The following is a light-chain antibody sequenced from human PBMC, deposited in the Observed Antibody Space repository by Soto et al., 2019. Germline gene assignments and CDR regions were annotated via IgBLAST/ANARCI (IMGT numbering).Light chain of an antibody. CDR1: SSNIGSNY. J-gene: IGLJ2*01. CDR2: RNN. CDR3: AAWDDSLSGPV. Sequence: VLTQPPSASGTPGQRVTISCSGSSSNIGSNYVYWYQQLPGTVPKLLIYRNNQRPSGVPDRFSGSKSGTSASLAISGLRSEDEADYYCAAWDDSLSGPVFGGGTKLTVL. V-gene: IGLV1-47*01.